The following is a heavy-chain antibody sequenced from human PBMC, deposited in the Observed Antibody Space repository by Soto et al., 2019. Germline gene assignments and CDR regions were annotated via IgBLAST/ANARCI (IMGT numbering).Heavy chain of an antibody. CDR3: ARGPDHSKVGY. CDR1: DGSVTGYC. V-gene: IGHV4-59*02. CDR2: IDYNGRA. D-gene: IGHD4-4*01. Sequence: ASETLCLTCSVSDGSVTGYCWSWIRQPPGKGLEWIGCIDYNGRAHYNPSLTSRVTMSLDTSNNHFSLKLSSVTTTDTAVYYCARGPDHSKVGYWGQGTLVTVSS. J-gene: IGHJ4*02.